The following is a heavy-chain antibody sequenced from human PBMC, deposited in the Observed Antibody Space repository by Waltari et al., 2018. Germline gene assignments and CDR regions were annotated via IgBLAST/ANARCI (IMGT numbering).Heavy chain of an antibody. CDR2: IYYSVST. Sequence: QVQLQESGPGLVKPSETLSLTCTVSGGSISSHYWSWIRQPPGKGLEWIGYIYYSVSTNYNPSLKSRVTISVDTSKNQFSLKLSSVTAADTAVYYCARWFGDSYYFDYWGQGTLVTVSS. D-gene: IGHD3-10*01. V-gene: IGHV4-59*11. CDR3: ARWFGDSYYFDY. J-gene: IGHJ4*02. CDR1: GGSISSHY.